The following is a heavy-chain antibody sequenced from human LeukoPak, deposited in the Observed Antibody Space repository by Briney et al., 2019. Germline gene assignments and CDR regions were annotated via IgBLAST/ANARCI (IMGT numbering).Heavy chain of an antibody. CDR3: ARDGWDTAQRIYYYYYMDV. V-gene: IGHV3-48*03. CDR2: ISSSGSTI. Sequence: GGSLRLSCAASGFTFSSYEMNWVRQAPGKGLEGVSYISSSGSTIYYADSVKGRFTISRDNAKNSLYLQMNSLRAEDTAVYYCARDGWDTAQRIYYYYYMDVWGKGTTVTVSS. D-gene: IGHD5-18*01. CDR1: GFTFSSYE. J-gene: IGHJ6*03.